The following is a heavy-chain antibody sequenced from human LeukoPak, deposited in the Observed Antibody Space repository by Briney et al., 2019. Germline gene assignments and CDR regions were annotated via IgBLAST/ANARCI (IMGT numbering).Heavy chain of an antibody. J-gene: IGHJ4*02. CDR1: GGSISSYY. CDR3: ARPGIAAAGNGFDY. V-gene: IGHV4-4*07. D-gene: IGHD6-13*01. Sequence: PSETLSLTCTVSGGSISSYYWSWIRQPAGKGLEWIGRIYTSGSTNYNPSLKSRVTISVDTSKNQFSLKLSSVTAADTAVYYCARPGIAAAGNGFDYWGQGILVTVSS. CDR2: IYTSGST.